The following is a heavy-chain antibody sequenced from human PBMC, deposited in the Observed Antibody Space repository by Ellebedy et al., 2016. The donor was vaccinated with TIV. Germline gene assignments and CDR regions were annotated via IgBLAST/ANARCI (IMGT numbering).Heavy chain of an antibody. V-gene: IGHV4-59*01. J-gene: IGHJ3*02. CDR3: ARVVWQQPVSYAFDI. Sequence: MPSETLSLTCTISGGSISSYYWRWIRQPPGKGLEWIGYISYSGSTNYNPSLQSRVTISVDTSKHQFSLRLRSVTAADTAVYYCARVVWQQPVSYAFDIWGQGTMVTVSS. CDR1: GGSISSYY. CDR2: ISYSGST. D-gene: IGHD6-13*01.